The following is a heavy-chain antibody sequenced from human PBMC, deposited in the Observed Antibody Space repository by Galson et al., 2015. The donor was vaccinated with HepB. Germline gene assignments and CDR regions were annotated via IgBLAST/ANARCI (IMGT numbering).Heavy chain of an antibody. CDR2: ISYDGSNK. CDR1: GFTFSSYA. D-gene: IGHD2-15*01. Sequence: SLRLSCAASGFTFSSYAMHWVRQAPGKGLEWVAVISYDGSNKYYADSVKGRFTISRDNSKNTLYLQMNSLRAEDTAVYYCARGIVVVVAATPGSDYWGQGTLVTVSS. CDR3: ARGIVVVVAATPGSDY. V-gene: IGHV3-30-3*01. J-gene: IGHJ4*02.